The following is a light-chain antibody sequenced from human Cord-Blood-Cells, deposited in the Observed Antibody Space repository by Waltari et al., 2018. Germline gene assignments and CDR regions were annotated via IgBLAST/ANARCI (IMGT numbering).Light chain of an antibody. J-gene: IGLJ2*01. CDR3: CSYAGSYTFVV. CDR1: SSDVGGYNY. Sequence: QSALTQPRSVSGSPGQPVTIPCSGTSSDVGGYNYVSWYQQHPGNAPKLMIYDVSKRPSGVPDRFSGSKSGNTASLTISGLQAEDEADYYCCSYAGSYTFVVFGGGTKLTVL. V-gene: IGLV2-11*01. CDR2: DVS.